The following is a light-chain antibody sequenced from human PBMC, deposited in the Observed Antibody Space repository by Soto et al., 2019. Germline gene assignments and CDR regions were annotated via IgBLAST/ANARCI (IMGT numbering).Light chain of an antibody. Sequence: DIQMTQSPSSLSASVGDRVTVTCRASHSIDNYLNWYHQKPGKAPELLIYAASNLQSGVPSRFSGSGSGTDFTLTISSLQPEDVATYYCQNYNSVPLTFGGGTKVDIK. CDR3: QNYNSVPLT. J-gene: IGKJ4*01. CDR1: HSIDNY. CDR2: AAS. V-gene: IGKV1-39*01.